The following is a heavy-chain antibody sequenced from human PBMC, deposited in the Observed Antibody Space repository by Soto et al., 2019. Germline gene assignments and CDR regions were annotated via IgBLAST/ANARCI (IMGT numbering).Heavy chain of an antibody. Sequence: SETLSLTCTVSGGSISTYYWSWIRQPPGKGLEWIGFVYYTGSTNYNPSLKSRVTISLDTSKNQSSLKLSSVTAADTAVYYCARAEFYGDYEYFQHWGQGTLVTVSS. CDR1: GGSISTYY. CDR2: VYYTGST. D-gene: IGHD4-17*01. CDR3: ARAEFYGDYEYFQH. J-gene: IGHJ1*01. V-gene: IGHV4-59*08.